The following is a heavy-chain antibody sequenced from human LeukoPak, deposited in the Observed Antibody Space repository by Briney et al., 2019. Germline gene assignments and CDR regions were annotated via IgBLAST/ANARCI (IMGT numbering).Heavy chain of an antibody. Sequence: ASVKVSCKASGYTFTSYDINWVRQATGQGLEWMGWINPNSGGTNYAQKFQGRVTMTRDTSISTAYMELSRLRSDDTAVYYCARGDIVVLPAGIPHNWFDPWGQGTLVTVSS. D-gene: IGHD2-2*02. V-gene: IGHV1-2*02. J-gene: IGHJ5*02. CDR2: INPNSGGT. CDR3: ARGDIVVLPAGIPHNWFDP. CDR1: GYTFTSYD.